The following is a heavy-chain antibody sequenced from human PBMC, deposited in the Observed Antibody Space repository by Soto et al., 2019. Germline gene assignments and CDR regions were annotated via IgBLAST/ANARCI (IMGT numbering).Heavy chain of an antibody. D-gene: IGHD2-2*01. V-gene: IGHV3-64*01. CDR3: AREYGSNTSCRFDD. J-gene: IGHJ4*02. CDR2: ISSNGGST. CDR1: GIPLSTYS. Sequence: GGALGLPCSASGIPLSTYSMHWVPQAPGKGLEYVSAISSNGGSTYYANSVKGRFTISRDNSKNTLYLQMGRLRAEDMAVYYCAREYGSNTSCRFDDWGQGTLVTLSS.